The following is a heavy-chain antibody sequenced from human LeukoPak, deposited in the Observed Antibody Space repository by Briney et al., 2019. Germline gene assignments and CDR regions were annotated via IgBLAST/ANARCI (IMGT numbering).Heavy chain of an antibody. V-gene: IGHV3-30*18. J-gene: IGHJ6*02. CDR2: ISYEGSNK. D-gene: IGHD4-23*01. CDR3: AKEVYYGGTPSGMDV. CDR1: GFTFSSYA. Sequence: GGSLRLSCAASGFTFSSYAMSWVRQAPGKGLEWVAVISYEGSNKYYADSVKGRFTISRDNSKNTLYLQMSSLRAEDTAVYYCAKEVYYGGTPSGMDVWGQGTTVTVSS.